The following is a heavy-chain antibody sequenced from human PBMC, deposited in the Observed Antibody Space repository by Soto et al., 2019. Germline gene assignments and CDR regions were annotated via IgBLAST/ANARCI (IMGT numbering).Heavy chain of an antibody. CDR3: AREAASDPSFYYHYMDV. CDR1: GYTFTNYN. Sequence: ASGKVSCKASGYTFTNYNINWVRQATGQGLEWMGWMNPNTGNTGYAEKFQGRVTMTRNSSINTAYMELSGLRSDDTAVYYCAREAASDPSFYYHYMDVWGKGTTVTVSS. D-gene: IGHD6-25*01. CDR2: MNPNTGNT. V-gene: IGHV1-8*01. J-gene: IGHJ6*03.